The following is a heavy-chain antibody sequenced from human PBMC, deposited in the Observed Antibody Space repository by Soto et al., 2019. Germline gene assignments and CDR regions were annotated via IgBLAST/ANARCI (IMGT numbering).Heavy chain of an antibody. CDR1: GFTFSNYA. V-gene: IGHV3-23*01. D-gene: IGHD3-22*01. Sequence: GGSLRLSCAASGFTFSNYAISWVRQAPGKGLEWVSIISGSGDTSYYADSVKGRFTISRDNSRNTLYLQMNSLKTEDTGIYYCTTDSYSTMIVVRFDYWGHGTLVTVSS. J-gene: IGHJ4*01. CDR2: ISGSGDTS. CDR3: TTDSYSTMIVVRFDY.